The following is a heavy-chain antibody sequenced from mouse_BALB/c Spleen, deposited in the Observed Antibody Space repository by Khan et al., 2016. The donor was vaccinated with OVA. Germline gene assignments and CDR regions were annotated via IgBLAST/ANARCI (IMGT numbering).Heavy chain of an antibody. V-gene: IGHV1-7*01. CDR2: INPITVYT. J-gene: IGHJ3*01. D-gene: IGHD1-1*01. CDR1: VYTFTSYW. CDR3: ARDYERIAY. Sequence: QVQLKQSGAELAKPGASVKMSCKASVYTFTSYWMHWIKQRPGQGLEWIGYINPITVYTEYNQKFKDTATLPADNSSSTAYMQLNSLTSEDSAVYYCARDYERIAYWGQGTLVTVSA.